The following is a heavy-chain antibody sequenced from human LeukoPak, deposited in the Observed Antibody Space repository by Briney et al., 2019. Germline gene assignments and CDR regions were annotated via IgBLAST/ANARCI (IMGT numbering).Heavy chain of an antibody. CDR3: ARGAGYNYPYYFDY. D-gene: IGHD5-24*01. J-gene: IGHJ4*02. CDR2: INHNGNVN. Sequence: GGSLRLSCAASGFTFSSYWMNWARQAPGKGLEWVASINHNGNVNYYVDSVKGRFTMSRDKAKNSLYLQMSKLRAEDTAVYFCARGAGYNYPYYFDYWGQGILVTVSP. V-gene: IGHV3-7*03. CDR1: GFTFSSYW.